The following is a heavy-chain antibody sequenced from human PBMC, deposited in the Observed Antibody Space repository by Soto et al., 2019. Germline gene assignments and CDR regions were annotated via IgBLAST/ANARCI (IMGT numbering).Heavy chain of an antibody. V-gene: IGHV3-48*01. Sequence: EVQLVESGGGLVQPGGSLRLSCAGSVFTFSSYSVNWVRQAPGKGLEWVSYISSSSSTIYYADSVKGRFTISRDNAKNSLYLQMNSLRAEDTAVYYCARVHIGTMIGYYYMDVWGKGTTVTVSS. D-gene: IGHD3-22*01. J-gene: IGHJ6*03. CDR3: ARVHIGTMIGYYYMDV. CDR1: VFTFSSYS. CDR2: ISSSSSTI.